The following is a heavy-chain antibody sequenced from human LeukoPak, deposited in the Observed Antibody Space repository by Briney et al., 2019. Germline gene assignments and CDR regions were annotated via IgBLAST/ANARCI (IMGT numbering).Heavy chain of an antibody. D-gene: IGHD3-22*01. V-gene: IGHV1-69*04. CDR2: IIPILGIA. Sequence: ASVKVSCKASGGTFSSYAISWVRQAPGQGLEWMGRIIPILGIANYAQKFQGRVTITADKSTSTAYMELSSLRSEDTAVYYCARAKYYYDSSGPPDYWGQGTLVTVSS. CDR3: ARAKYYYDSSGPPDY. J-gene: IGHJ4*02. CDR1: GGTFSSYA.